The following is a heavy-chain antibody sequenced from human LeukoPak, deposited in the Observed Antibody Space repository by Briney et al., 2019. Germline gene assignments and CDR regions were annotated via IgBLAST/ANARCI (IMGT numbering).Heavy chain of an antibody. D-gene: IGHD4-17*01. CDR3: ARSGDGNWFDP. V-gene: IGHV1-18*04. J-gene: IGHJ5*02. CDR2: ISGYNGDT. Sequence: WASVKVSCKASGGTLSSNAINWVRQAPGQGLEWMGWISGYNGDTDYAANLQGRVTLTTDTSTNTAYMELRSLRSDDAAVYYCARSGDGNWFDPWGQGTLVTVSS. CDR1: GGTLSSNA.